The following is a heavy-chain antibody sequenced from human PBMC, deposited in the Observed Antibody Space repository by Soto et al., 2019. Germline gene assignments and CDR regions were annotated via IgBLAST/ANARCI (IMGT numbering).Heavy chain of an antibody. CDR3: TTDSSSWYNYYGMDV. Sequence: PWGSLRLSCAASGFTFSNAWMSWVRQAPGKGLEWVGRIKSKTDGGTTDYAAPVKGRFTISRDDSKNTLYLQMNSLKTEDTAVYYCTTDSSSWYNYYGMDVWGQGTTVTVSS. D-gene: IGHD6-13*01. CDR1: GFTFSNAW. V-gene: IGHV3-15*01. CDR2: IKSKTDGGTT. J-gene: IGHJ6*02.